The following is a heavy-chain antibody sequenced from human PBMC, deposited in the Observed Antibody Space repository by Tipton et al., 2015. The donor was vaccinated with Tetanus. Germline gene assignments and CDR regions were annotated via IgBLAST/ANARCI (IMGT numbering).Heavy chain of an antibody. V-gene: IGHV1-8*01. D-gene: IGHD3-3*01. CDR3: ARGSGMSGDF. J-gene: IGHJ4*02. CDR2: VSPSSGRT. Sequence: QLVQSGAEVKKPGASVKVSCKASGYTFTGHDINWARQARGQGLEWLGWVSPSSGRTDYAQKFQGRLTMTRDTSISTVYMELNSLTSEDTAMYYCARGSGMSGDFWGQGTLVTVSS. CDR1: GYTFTGHD.